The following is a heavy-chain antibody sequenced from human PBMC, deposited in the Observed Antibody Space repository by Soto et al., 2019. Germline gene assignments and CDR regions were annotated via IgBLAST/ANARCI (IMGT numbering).Heavy chain of an antibody. CDR3: FRHACYGPRCYFREPFGF. J-gene: IGHJ4*02. D-gene: IGHD2-2*01. V-gene: IGHV4-39*01. Sequence: SETLSLTCAVSGGSISSSNYYLGWIRQPPGKGLEWLGSIVYTGSTYYNPSLRGRVTMSVDTSKRQFSLNLSSVTAADTAMYYFFRHACYGPRCYFREPFGFWGQGTLVTVSS. CDR1: GGSISSSNYY. CDR2: IVYTGST.